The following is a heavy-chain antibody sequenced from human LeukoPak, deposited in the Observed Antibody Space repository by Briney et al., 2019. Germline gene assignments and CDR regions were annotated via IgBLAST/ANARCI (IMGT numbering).Heavy chain of an antibody. Sequence: GRSLRLSCAVSGFIFSNYAMHWVRQAPGMGLEWVAVISYDGINKYYADSVKGRFTISRDNSRNTLYLQMNSLRPDDSAVYYCASSSLHCSAGNSPFLADEYWGQGTLVTVSS. CDR1: GFIFSNYA. CDR3: ASSSLHCSAGNSPFLADEY. D-gene: IGHD2-15*01. V-gene: IGHV3-30*04. J-gene: IGHJ4*02. CDR2: ISYDGINK.